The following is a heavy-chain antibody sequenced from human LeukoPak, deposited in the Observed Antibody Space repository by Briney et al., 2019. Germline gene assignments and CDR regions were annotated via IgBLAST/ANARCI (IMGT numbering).Heavy chain of an antibody. Sequence: GGSLRLSCAASGFTFSDYYMNWIRQAPGKGLEWVSYISTSGSTTYYADSVKGRFTISRDNAENSLYLQMNSLRVEDTAVYYCARDPRTVRIWGQGTLVTVSS. D-gene: IGHD1-1*01. V-gene: IGHV3-11*04. CDR3: ARDPRTVRI. J-gene: IGHJ4*02. CDR2: ISTSGSTT. CDR1: GFTFSDYY.